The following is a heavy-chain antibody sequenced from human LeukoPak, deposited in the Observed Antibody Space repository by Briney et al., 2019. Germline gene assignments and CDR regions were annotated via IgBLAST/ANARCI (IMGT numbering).Heavy chain of an antibody. CDR3: ARVGGSGSWFDP. J-gene: IGHJ5*02. CDR1: GFTFSSYA. CDR2: ISGSGGST. D-gene: IGHD2-15*01. Sequence: PGGSLRLSCVASGFTFSSYAINWVRQVPGKGLEWVSAISGSGGSTFYVDSVKGRFTISRDNSKNTLYLQMNSLRDEDTGVYYCARVGGSGSWFDPWGQGTLVTVSS. V-gene: IGHV3-23*01.